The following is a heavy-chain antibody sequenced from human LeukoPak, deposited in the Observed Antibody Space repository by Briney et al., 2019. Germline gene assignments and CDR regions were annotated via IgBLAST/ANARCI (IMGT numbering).Heavy chain of an antibody. CDR2: IIPIFGAA. Sequence: GSSVKVSCKASGGSFTKYTLSWVRQAPGQGLEWMGGIIPIFGAANYAQKFRGRLTVTADESTTTAYMGPNSLTSEDTAVYFCATDELTGQLVFWGQGTRVTVSS. V-gene: IGHV1-69*01. CDR3: ATDELTGQLVF. CDR1: GGSFTKYT. D-gene: IGHD1-7*01. J-gene: IGHJ4*02.